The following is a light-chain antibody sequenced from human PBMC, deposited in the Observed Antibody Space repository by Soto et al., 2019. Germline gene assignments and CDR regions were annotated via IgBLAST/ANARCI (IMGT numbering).Light chain of an antibody. J-gene: IGKJ3*01. V-gene: IGKV3-20*01. CDR3: HQYGSSPQA. CDR1: QSVTRSF. Sequence: EIVLTQSPGTLSLSPGERVTLSCRASQSVTRSFLAWYQQKPGQAPRLLIYGASSSATGIPDRFSGSGSGTDFTLTSSRLEPEDFSVYYCHQYGSSPQAFGPGTKVDIK. CDR2: GAS.